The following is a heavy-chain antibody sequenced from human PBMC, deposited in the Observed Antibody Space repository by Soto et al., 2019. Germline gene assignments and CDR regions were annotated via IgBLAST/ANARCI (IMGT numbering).Heavy chain of an antibody. CDR2: ISSSSSYT. D-gene: IGHD4-17*01. CDR3: ASGDYGASYYYGMDV. CDR1: GFTFSDYY. Sequence: GGSLRLSCAASGFTFSDYYMSWIRQAPGKGLEWVSYISSSSSYTNYADSVKGRFTISRDNSKNTLYLQMNSLRAEDTAVYYCASGDYGASYYYGMDVWGQGTTVTDSS. J-gene: IGHJ6*02. V-gene: IGHV3-11*06.